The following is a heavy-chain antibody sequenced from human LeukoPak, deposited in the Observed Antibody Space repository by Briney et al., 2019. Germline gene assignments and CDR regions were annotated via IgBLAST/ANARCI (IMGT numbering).Heavy chain of an antibody. J-gene: IGHJ4*02. CDR1: GYTFTGYY. V-gene: IGHV1-2*02. CDR2: INPNSGGT. CDR3: ARGEYYDSSGYLPFDY. Sequence: ASVKVSCKASGYTFTGYYMHWVRQAPGQGLEWIGWINPNSGGTNYEQKFQGRVTMTRDTTISTAYMELSRLRSDDTAVYYCARGEYYDSSGYLPFDYWGQGTLVTVSS. D-gene: IGHD3-22*01.